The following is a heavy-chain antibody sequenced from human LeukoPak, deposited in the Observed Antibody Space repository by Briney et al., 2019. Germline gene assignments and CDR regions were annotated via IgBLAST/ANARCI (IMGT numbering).Heavy chain of an antibody. J-gene: IGHJ6*02. CDR2: IKQDESEK. CDR3: ARDAQVTMVRGFTLRVYYYYGMDV. D-gene: IGHD3-10*01. CDR1: GFTFSSYW. V-gene: IGHV3-7*01. Sequence: GGSLRLSCAASGFTFSSYWMSWVRQAPGKGLEWVANIKQDESEKYYVDSVKGRFTISRDNAKNSLYLQMNSLRAEDTAVYYCARDAQVTMVRGFTLRVYYYYGMDVWGQGTTVTVSS.